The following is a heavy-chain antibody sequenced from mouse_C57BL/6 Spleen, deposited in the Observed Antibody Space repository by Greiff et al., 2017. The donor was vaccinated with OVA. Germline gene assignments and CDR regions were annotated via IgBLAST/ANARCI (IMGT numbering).Heavy chain of an antibody. CDR3: TRERMGDWFAY. Sequence: QVQLQQSGAELVRPGASVTLSCKASGYTFTDYEMHWVKQTPVHGLEWIGAIDPETGGTAYNQKFKGKAILTADKSSSTAYMELRSLTSEDSAVYYCTRERMGDWFAYWGQGTLVTVSA. J-gene: IGHJ3*01. CDR2: IDPETGGT. CDR1: GYTFTDYE. V-gene: IGHV1-15*01. D-gene: IGHD2-3*01.